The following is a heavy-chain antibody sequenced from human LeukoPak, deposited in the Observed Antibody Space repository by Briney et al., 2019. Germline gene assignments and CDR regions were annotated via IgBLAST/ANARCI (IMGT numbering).Heavy chain of an antibody. V-gene: IGHV4-59*12. J-gene: IGHJ5*02. CDR1: GDSISSYY. CDR3: ARDIVVVPANIAYNWFDP. CDR2: IYYSGST. D-gene: IGHD2-2*01. Sequence: SKTLSLTCTVSGDSISSYYWCWIPQPPGKGLEWMGYIYYSGSTNYNPSLKSRVTISVDTSKNQFSLKLSSVTAADTAVYYCARDIVVVPANIAYNWFDPWGQGTLVTVSS.